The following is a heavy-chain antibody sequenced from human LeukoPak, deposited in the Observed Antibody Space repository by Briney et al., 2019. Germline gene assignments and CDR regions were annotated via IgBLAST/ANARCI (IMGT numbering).Heavy chain of an antibody. D-gene: IGHD5-12*01. Sequence: SETLSLTCTVSGYSISSGFYWGWIRQPPGKGLEWIGSIYHSGSTYYNPSLESRVTISVDTSKNQFSLKLSSVTAADTAVYYCARSDYSRAFDIWGQGTMVTVSS. CDR3: ARSDYSRAFDI. J-gene: IGHJ3*02. CDR2: IYHSGST. V-gene: IGHV4-38-2*02. CDR1: GYSISSGFY.